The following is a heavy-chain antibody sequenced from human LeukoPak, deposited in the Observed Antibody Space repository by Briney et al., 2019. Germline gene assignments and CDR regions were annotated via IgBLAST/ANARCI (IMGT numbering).Heavy chain of an antibody. Sequence: ASVKVSCKASGYTFTDYYMHWVRQAPGQGLEWMGWINPNSGGTNYAQKFQGRVTLTRDTSITTAYMELSRLRSGDTAVYYCARLSIAVAGTWGQGTLVTVSS. CDR3: ARLSIAVAGT. V-gene: IGHV1-2*02. J-gene: IGHJ4*02. D-gene: IGHD6-19*01. CDR2: INPNSGGT. CDR1: GYTFTDYY.